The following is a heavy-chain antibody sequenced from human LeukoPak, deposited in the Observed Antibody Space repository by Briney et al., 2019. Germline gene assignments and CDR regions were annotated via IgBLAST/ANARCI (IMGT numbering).Heavy chain of an antibody. CDR2: MYTSGAT. D-gene: IGHD2-21*01. V-gene: IGHV4-4*07. J-gene: IGHJ4*02. CDR1: GDSISNYY. CDR3: ARSLRRATYYYDH. Sequence: SETLSLTCTVSGDSISNYYWSWIRQPAGKGLEWIGRMYTSGATNYNPSLKSRTTMSVDTSKNQLSLRLSSVTAADRAVYYCARSLRRATYYYDHWGQGTLITVSS.